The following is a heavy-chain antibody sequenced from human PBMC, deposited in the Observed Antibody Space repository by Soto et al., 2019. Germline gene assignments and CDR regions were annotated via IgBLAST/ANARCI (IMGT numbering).Heavy chain of an antibody. J-gene: IGHJ4*02. CDR2: IKSKTDGGTT. V-gene: IGHV3-15*01. CDR1: GFTFSNAW. Sequence: SCAASGFTFSNAWMNWVRQAPGKGLEWVGRIKSKTDGGTTEYAAPVKGRFIISRDDSKNTLYLQMNSLKTGDTAVYYCTTEVVGDVYFDYWGQGTLVTAPQ. D-gene: IGHD3-22*01. CDR3: TTEVVGDVYFDY.